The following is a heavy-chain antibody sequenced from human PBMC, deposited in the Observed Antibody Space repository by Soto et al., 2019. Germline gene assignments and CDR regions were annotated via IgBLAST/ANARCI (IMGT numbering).Heavy chain of an antibody. CDR1: GGSISSSNW. J-gene: IGHJ4*02. Sequence: QVQLQESGPGLVKPSGTLSLTCAVSGGSISSSNWWSWVRQPPGKGLEWIGEIYHSGSTNYNPSLKSRVTLSVDKSKKQFSVKLSSVTAADTAVYYCARVFTSSVVVAYYFDYWGQGTLVTVSS. V-gene: IGHV4-4*02. CDR3: ARVFTSSVVVAYYFDY. CDR2: IYHSGST. D-gene: IGHD2-15*01.